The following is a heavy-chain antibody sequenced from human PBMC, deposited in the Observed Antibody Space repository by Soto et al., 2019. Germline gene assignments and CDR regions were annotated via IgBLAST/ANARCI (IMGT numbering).Heavy chain of an antibody. D-gene: IGHD1-26*01. V-gene: IGHV1-69*06. CDR3: ARAIKRWEVNYYFDF. J-gene: IGHJ4*02. CDR1: GSTFYNFA. CDR2: IVVDSNTA. Sequence: QVVLLQSGAEVKEPGSSVRVSCQVSGSTFYNFAFSWVRQARGHGPEWMGGIVVDSNTAEYSQRFQDRVTITADTSTDTLYMELGSLTFEDTAVYYCARAIKRWEVNYYFDFWGQGTLVTVSS.